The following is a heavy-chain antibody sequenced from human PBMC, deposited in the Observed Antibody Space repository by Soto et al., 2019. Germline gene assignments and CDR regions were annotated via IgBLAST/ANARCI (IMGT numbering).Heavy chain of an antibody. CDR2: ISGSGGST. CDR3: ATSIFGVVINYYMDV. J-gene: IGHJ6*03. CDR1: GVTFSSYA. V-gene: IGHV3-23*01. Sequence: PGGSLRLSCAASGVTFSSYAMSWVRQAPGKGLEWVPAISGSGGSTYYADSVKGRFTISRDNSKNTLYLQMNSLRAEDTAVYYCATSIFGVVINYYMDVWGKGTTVTVSS. D-gene: IGHD3-3*01.